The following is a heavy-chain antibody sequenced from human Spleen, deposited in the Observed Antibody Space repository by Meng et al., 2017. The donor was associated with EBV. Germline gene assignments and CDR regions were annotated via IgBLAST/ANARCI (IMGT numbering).Heavy chain of an antibody. CDR2: ISTYNGNT. CDR1: GYTFNTYG. D-gene: IGHD4-17*01. CDR3: ARNYGDSASDY. Sequence: VQLVQAGPEVKKPGASVKVSCKTSGYTFNTYGFSWVRQAPGQGLEWMAWISTYNGNTNYAQKLQGRVTLTTDTSTSTVHMELRSLRSDDTAVYYCARNYGDSASDYWGQGTLVTVSS. J-gene: IGHJ4*02. V-gene: IGHV1-18*01.